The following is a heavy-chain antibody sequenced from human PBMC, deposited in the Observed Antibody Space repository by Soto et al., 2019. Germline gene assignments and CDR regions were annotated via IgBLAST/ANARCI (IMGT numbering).Heavy chain of an antibody. Sequence: PGGSLRLSCAASGFTFRTYAMSWVRQAPGKGLEWVSSISGSGGATYYADSVKGRFTISRDNSKNTLYLQMNSLKAEDTAVYYCAKIEGGLRLEELSLYQDWGQGTLVTVSS. D-gene: IGHD3-16*02. CDR3: AKIEGGLRLEELSLYQD. V-gene: IGHV3-23*01. J-gene: IGHJ4*02. CDR1: GFTFRTYA. CDR2: ISGSGGAT.